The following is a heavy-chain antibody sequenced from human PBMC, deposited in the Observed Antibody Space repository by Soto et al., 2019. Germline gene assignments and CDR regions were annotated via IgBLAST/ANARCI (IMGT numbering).Heavy chain of an antibody. J-gene: IGHJ3*02. CDR1: GFTFTISA. D-gene: IGHD1-26*01. CDR2: INPSGGST. CDR3: ARVTGDSGYDAFDI. Sequence: GASVKVSCKASGFTFTISAVHWVRQARGQGLEWMGIINPSGGSTSYAQKFQGRVTMTRDTSTSTVYMELSSLRSEDTAVYYCARVTGDSGYDAFDIWGQGTMVTV. V-gene: IGHV1-46*01.